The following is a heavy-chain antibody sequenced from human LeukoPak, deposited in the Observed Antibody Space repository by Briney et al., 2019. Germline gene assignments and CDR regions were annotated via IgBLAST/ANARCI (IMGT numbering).Heavy chain of an antibody. CDR3: ARERYDYVWGSYRSNWFDP. D-gene: IGHD3-16*02. CDR1: GFTFSSYA. CDR2: ISGSGGST. V-gene: IGHV3-23*01. J-gene: IGHJ5*02. Sequence: TGGSLRLSCAASGFTFSSYAMSWVRQAPGKGLEWVSAISGSGGSTYYADSVKGRFTISRDNAKNSLYLQMNSLRAEDTAVYYCARERYDYVWGSYRSNWFDPWGQGTLVTVSS.